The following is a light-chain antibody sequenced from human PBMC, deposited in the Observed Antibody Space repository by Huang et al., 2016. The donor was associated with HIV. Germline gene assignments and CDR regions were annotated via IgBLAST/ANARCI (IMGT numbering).Light chain of an antibody. V-gene: IGKV3-20*01. CDR1: QSVTSNY. J-gene: IGKJ1*01. Sequence: EIVLTQSPGTLSLSPGERATIACGASQSVTSNYLAWYQQKSGQAPRLLIYGASSRATGIPDRFSGSGSGTDFTLTISRLEPEEFAVYYCQQYGSSPRTFGQGTKVEI. CDR3: QQYGSSPRT. CDR2: GAS.